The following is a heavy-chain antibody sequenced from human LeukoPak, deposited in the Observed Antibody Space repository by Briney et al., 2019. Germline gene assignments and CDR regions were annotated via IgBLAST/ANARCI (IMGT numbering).Heavy chain of an antibody. J-gene: IGHJ4*02. D-gene: IGHD1-14*01. V-gene: IGHV3-30-3*01. CDR1: GFTFSSYA. Sequence: GEPLRLSCAASGFTFSSYAMHWVRQAPGKGLEWVAVISYDGSNKYYADSVKGRFTISRDNSKNTLYLQMNSLRAEDTAVYYCARARNHRAYYFDYWGQGTLVTVSS. CDR3: ARARNHRAYYFDY. CDR2: ISYDGSNK.